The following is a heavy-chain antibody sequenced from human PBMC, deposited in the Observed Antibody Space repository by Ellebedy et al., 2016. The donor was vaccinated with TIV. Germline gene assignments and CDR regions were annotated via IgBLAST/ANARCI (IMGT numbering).Heavy chain of an antibody. D-gene: IGHD2-15*01. Sequence: SVKVSCKASGGTSNNYAINWVRQAPGQGLEWMGGIIPIFSTPNYAQRFEDRVAITADESTSTTYMTLSSLRSEDTAVYYCARARDYSRGGRYPIYFFDSWGQGTLVTVSS. V-gene: IGHV1-69*13. CDR2: IIPIFSTP. J-gene: IGHJ4*02. CDR1: GGTSNNYA. CDR3: ARARDYSRGGRYPIYFFDS.